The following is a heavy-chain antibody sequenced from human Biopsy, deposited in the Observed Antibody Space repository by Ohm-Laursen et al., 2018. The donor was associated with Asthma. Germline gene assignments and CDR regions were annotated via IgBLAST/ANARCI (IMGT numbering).Heavy chain of an antibody. CDR1: GFTFSRYV. Sequence: SLRLSCAASGFTFSRYVMHWVRQAPGKGLEWVAVISNDGKNEYYGDSVKRRFTISRDKSKSTLYLQLSSLRAEDTAVYFCAREPIKATYFYGMDVWGQGTTVTVSS. CDR2: ISNDGKNE. D-gene: IGHD3-9*01. J-gene: IGHJ6*02. V-gene: IGHV3-30*04. CDR3: AREPIKATYFYGMDV.